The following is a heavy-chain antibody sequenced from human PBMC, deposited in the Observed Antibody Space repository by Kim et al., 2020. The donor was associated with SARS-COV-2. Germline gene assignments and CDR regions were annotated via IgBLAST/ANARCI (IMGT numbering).Heavy chain of an antibody. CDR3: ARVPGKDYYDSSGYRTPRYYFDY. D-gene: IGHD3-22*01. Sequence: SETLSLTCAVYGGSFSGYYWSWIRQPPGKGLEWIGEINHSGSTNYNPSLKSRVTISVDTSKNQFSLKLSSVTAADTAVYYCARVPGKDYYDSSGYRTPRYYFDYWGQGTLVTVSS. CDR2: INHSGST. CDR1: GGSFSGYY. J-gene: IGHJ4*02. V-gene: IGHV4-34*01.